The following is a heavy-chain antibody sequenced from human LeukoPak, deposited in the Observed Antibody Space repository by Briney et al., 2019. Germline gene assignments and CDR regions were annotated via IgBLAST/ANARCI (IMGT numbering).Heavy chain of an antibody. J-gene: IGHJ4*02. V-gene: IGHV4-4*02. CDR3: ARRRFGELAPGVYFDY. CDR1: GGSISSSNW. CDR2: IYHSGST. Sequence: SGTLSLTCAVSGGSISSSNWWSWVRQPPGKGLEWIGEIYHSGSTNYNPSLKSRVTISVDKSKNQFSLKLSSVTAADTAVHYCARRRFGELAPGVYFDYWGQGTLVTVSS. D-gene: IGHD3-10*01.